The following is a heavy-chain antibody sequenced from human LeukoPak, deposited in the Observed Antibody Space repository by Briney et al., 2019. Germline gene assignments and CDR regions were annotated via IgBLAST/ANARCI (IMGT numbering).Heavy chain of an antibody. Sequence: GRSLRLSCAASGFTFSSYAMYWVRQAPGKGLEWVAVISYDGSNKYHADSVKGRFTISRDNSKNTLYLQMNSLRVEDTAVYYCARGALEYSGFDQTFDYWAQGTLVTVSS. V-gene: IGHV3-30-3*01. CDR2: ISYDGSNK. D-gene: IGHD5-12*01. CDR1: GFTFSSYA. CDR3: ARGALEYSGFDQTFDY. J-gene: IGHJ4*02.